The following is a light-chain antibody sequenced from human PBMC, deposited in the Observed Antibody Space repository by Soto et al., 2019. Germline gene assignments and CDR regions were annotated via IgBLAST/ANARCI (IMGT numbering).Light chain of an antibody. J-gene: IGLJ2*01. CDR2: GTS. Sequence: QAVVTQEPSLTVSPGGTVTLTCASSTGPVTSAYYANWFQQKPGQAPRPLIYGTSNKHSWTPARFSGSLLGGKVVLTLSGVQPEDEAEYYCLLYYGGAVVFGGGTKLTVL. CDR3: LLYYGGAVV. CDR1: TGPVTSAYY. V-gene: IGLV7-43*01.